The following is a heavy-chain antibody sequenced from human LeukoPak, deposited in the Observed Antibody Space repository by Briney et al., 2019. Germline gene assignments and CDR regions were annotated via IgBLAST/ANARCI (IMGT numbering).Heavy chain of an antibody. J-gene: IGHJ5*02. Sequence: ASVKVSCKVSGYTFTDYYMHWVQQAPRKGLEWIGLVDPEDGETIYAEKFQDRVTITADTSTDTAYMELSSLRSEDTAVYYCATLSVLGRWNRNWFDPWGQGTLVTVSS. V-gene: IGHV1-69-2*01. D-gene: IGHD7-27*01. CDR1: GYTFTDYY. CDR3: ATLSVLGRWNRNWFDP. CDR2: VDPEDGET.